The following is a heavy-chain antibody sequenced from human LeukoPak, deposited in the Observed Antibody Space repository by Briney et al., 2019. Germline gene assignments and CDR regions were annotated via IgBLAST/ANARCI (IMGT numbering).Heavy chain of an antibody. CDR3: ARLSYPNSSGYPDY. CDR1: GGSISSYY. Sequence: SETLSLTCTVSGGSISSYYWSWIRHPPGRGLEWIGYIYYSGSTNYNPSLKSRVTISVDTSKNQFSLKLSSVTAADTAGYYCARLSYPNSSGYPDYWGQGTLVTVSS. J-gene: IGHJ4*02. CDR2: IYYSGST. V-gene: IGHV4-59*08. D-gene: IGHD3-22*01.